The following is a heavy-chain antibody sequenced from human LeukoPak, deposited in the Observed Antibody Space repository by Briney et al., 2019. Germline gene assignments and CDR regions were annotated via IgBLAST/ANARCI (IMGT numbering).Heavy chain of an antibody. CDR1: GFTFSSYG. CDR2: ISGSGGST. Sequence: GGSLRLSCAASGFTFSSYGMSWVRQAPGKGLEWVSAISGSGGSTYYADSVKGRFTISRDNSKNTLYLQMNSLRAEDTAVYYCARGSGGATFDYWGQGTLVTVSS. V-gene: IGHV3-23*01. D-gene: IGHD3-16*01. J-gene: IGHJ4*02. CDR3: ARGSGGATFDY.